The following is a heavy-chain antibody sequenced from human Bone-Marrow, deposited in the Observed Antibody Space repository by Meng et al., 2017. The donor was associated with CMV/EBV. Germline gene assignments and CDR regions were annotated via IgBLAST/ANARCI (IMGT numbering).Heavy chain of an antibody. CDR2: IRPILGIA. J-gene: IGHJ5*02. D-gene: IGHD3-22*01. CDR3: ARSGQASGGAEYYYDSSGYYKDWFDP. Sequence: WVGQAPGQAVQWVGGIRPILGIANEAQKFQGRVTITAEKSTSTAYMERSSLRSEDTAVYYCARSGQASGGAEYYYDSSGYYKDWFDPWGQGTLVTVSS. V-gene: IGHV1-69*10.